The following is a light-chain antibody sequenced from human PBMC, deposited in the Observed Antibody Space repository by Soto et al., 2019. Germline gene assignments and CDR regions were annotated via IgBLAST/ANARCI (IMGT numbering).Light chain of an antibody. V-gene: IGLV2-23*02. CDR1: SSDVGSYNL. J-gene: IGLJ1*01. CDR3: CSYAGSSTFAYV. Sequence: QSALTQPASVSGSPGQSITISCTGTSSDVGSYNLVSWYQQHPGKAPKLMIYEVSKRPSGVSNRFSGSKSGNTASLTISGLQAEDDADYYCCSYAGSSTFAYVFGTGTKVTVL. CDR2: EVS.